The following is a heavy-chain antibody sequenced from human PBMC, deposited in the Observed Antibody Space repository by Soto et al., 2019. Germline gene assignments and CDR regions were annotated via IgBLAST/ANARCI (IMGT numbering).Heavy chain of an antibody. CDR1: GGTFSSYA. D-gene: IGHD6-19*01. CDR2: IIPIFGTA. Sequence: SVKVSCKASGGTFSSYAISWVRQAPGQGLEWMGGIIPIFGTANYAQKFQGRVTITADKSTSTAYMELSSLRSEDTAVYYCARDFVRGSIAVAGTDYWGQGTPVTSPQ. V-gene: IGHV1-69*06. CDR3: ARDFVRGSIAVAGTDY. J-gene: IGHJ4*02.